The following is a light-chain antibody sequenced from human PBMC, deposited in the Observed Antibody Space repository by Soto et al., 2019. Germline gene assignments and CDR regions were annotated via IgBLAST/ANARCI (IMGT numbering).Light chain of an antibody. J-gene: IGKJ5*01. CDR2: DAS. Sequence: EIVLTQSPATLSLSPGEMATLSCRASQSVRSYLAWYQQKPGQAPRLLIHDASSRATGIPARFSGIGSGTSFTLTISSLAPEDFAVYYCQQRTNWPSSTFGQGTRLEIK. CDR1: QSVRSY. V-gene: IGKV3-11*01. CDR3: QQRTNWPSST.